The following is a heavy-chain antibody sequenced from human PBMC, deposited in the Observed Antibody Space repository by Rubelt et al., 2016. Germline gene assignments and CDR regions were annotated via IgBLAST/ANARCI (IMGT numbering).Heavy chain of an antibody. CDR1: GGSISSSTHF. D-gene: IGHD2/OR15-2a*01. CDR2: IFHSGTT. Sequence: QLQLQESGPGLVKPSETLSLTCTVSGGSISSSTHFWGWIRQPPGKGLEWIGYIFHSGTTSYNPSLKSRVTTSVDTSKELVSLKLSSVTAADTAVYYCARDPKYQGLDVWGQGTTVTVSS. V-gene: IGHV4-61*05. J-gene: IGHJ6*02. CDR3: ARDPKYQGLDV.